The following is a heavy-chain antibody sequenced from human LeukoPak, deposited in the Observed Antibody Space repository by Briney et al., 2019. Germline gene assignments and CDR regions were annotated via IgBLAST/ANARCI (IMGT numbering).Heavy chain of an antibody. V-gene: IGHV1-18*01. Sequence: ASVKVSCKASGYTFTSYGISWVRQAPGQGLEWMGWISAYNGNTNYAQKLQGRVTMTTDTSTSTAYMELRGLRSDDTAVYYCASVTMVRGVIINFDYWGQGTLVTVSS. CDR1: GYTFTSYG. CDR2: ISAYNGNT. CDR3: ASVTMVRGVIINFDY. J-gene: IGHJ4*02. D-gene: IGHD3-10*01.